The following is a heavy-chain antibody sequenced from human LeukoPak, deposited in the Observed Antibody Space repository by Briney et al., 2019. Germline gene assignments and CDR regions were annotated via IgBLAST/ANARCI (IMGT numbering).Heavy chain of an antibody. CDR1: GGSISRYY. Sequence: SETLSLTCTVSGGSISRYYWSWLRQPAGKGLEWIGRIYTSGSTNYNPSLKGRVTMSVDTSKNQFSLKLSSVTAADTSVYYCPRENYYDSSGYQVYWSFDLWGRGTLVTVSS. V-gene: IGHV4-4*07. D-gene: IGHD3-22*01. CDR3: PRENYYDSSGYQVYWSFDL. CDR2: IYTSGST. J-gene: IGHJ2*01.